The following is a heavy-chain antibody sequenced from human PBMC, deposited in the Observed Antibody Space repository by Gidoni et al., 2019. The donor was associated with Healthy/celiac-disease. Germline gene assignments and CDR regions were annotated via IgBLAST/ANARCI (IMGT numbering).Heavy chain of an antibody. D-gene: IGHD3-22*01. CDR3: ARGYYDSSGYWAY. CDR2: NSSSSSTI. Sequence: EVQLVESGGGLVQPGGSLRLSCAASGFTFSSYSMNWVRQAPGKGLEWVSYNSSSSSTIYYADSVKGRFTISRDNAKNSLYLQMNSLRDEDTAVYYCARGYYDSSGYWAYWGQGTLVTVSS. J-gene: IGHJ4*02. CDR1: GFTFSSYS. V-gene: IGHV3-48*02.